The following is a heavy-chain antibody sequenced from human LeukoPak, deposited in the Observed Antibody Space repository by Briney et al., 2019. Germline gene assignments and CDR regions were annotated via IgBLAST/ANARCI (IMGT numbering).Heavy chain of an antibody. Sequence: GKSLKISCKGSGYSFITSWIGWVRQMPGKGLEWMGIIYPGDSDTRYSPSFQGQVTISVDKSISTAYLQWSSLKASDTAMYYCARQGGGYDYVWGGYRTYYFDYWGQGTLVTVSS. CDR1: GYSFITSW. CDR2: IYPGDSDT. D-gene: IGHD3-16*02. J-gene: IGHJ4*02. CDR3: ARQGGGYDYVWGGYRTYYFDY. V-gene: IGHV5-51*01.